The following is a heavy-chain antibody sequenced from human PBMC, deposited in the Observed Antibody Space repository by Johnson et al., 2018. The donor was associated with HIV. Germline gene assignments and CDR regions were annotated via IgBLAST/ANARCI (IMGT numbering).Heavy chain of an antibody. V-gene: IGHV3-11*04. CDR1: GFTFSDYY. CDR2: ISGGSAGT. J-gene: IGHJ3*02. D-gene: IGHD5/OR15-5a*01. CDR3: AKDLRVYTCDAFDI. Sequence: QVQLVESGGGLVKPGGSLRLSCAASGFTFSDYYMSWVRQAPGQGLEWIAYISGGSAGTFYADSVKGRFTISRDNSKNTLYLQMNRLRAEDTAVYYCAKDLRVYTCDAFDIWGQGTMVTVSS.